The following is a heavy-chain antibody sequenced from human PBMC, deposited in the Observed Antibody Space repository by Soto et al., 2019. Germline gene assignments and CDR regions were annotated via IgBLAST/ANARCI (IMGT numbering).Heavy chain of an antibody. V-gene: IGHV4-38-2*01. CDR2: IFHGGNT. D-gene: IGHD2-15*01. CDR3: ARARWYDAFDV. J-gene: IGHJ3*01. Sequence: PSETLSLTCAVSGFFISSGNYWGWIRKPPGKGLEWIGSIFHGGNTYYNPSLKSRVTISVDMSKNQFSLKLNSVTAADTAVYYCARARWYDAFDVWGPGTVVTVSS. CDR1: GFFISSGNY.